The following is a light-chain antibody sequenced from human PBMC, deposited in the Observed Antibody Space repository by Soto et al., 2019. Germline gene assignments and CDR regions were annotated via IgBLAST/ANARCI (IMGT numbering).Light chain of an antibody. Sequence: EILLTQSPYTLSFSPVERVHLASTASQNVDRNYLAWYQKKPGQAPRIIIFGASGRATGIPDRFSGSGSGTDFTLTISRLEPEDFAVYFCQQYGSSPWTFGQGTKVDI. CDR3: QQYGSSPWT. CDR2: GAS. CDR1: QNVDRNY. J-gene: IGKJ1*01. V-gene: IGKV3-20*01.